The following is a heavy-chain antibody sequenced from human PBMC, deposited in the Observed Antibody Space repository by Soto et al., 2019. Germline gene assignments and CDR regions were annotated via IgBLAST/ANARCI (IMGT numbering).Heavy chain of an antibody. Sequence: TSETLSLTCAVYGGSFSGYYRSWIRQPPGKGLEWIGEINHSGSTNYNPSLKSRVTISVDTSKNQFSLKLSSVTAADTAVYYCARDRATVTTKYFDYWGQGTLVTVSS. J-gene: IGHJ4*02. CDR2: INHSGST. CDR3: ARDRATVTTKYFDY. CDR1: GGSFSGYY. D-gene: IGHD4-17*01. V-gene: IGHV4-34*01.